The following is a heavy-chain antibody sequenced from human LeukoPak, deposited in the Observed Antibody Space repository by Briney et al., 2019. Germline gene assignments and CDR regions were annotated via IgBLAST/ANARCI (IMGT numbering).Heavy chain of an antibody. V-gene: IGHV3-23*01. CDR2: IGGPAET. CDR1: GFSFDVHA. D-gene: IGHD3-16*01. Sequence: GGSLRLSCAASGFSFDVHAMTWVRQAPGKGPEWVATIGGPAETLYADSVRGRFTSSRDNSRYTLYLQMNRLRAEDSALDYCAKDWTSHNGVYDCLDFWGQGTQVTVSS. J-gene: IGHJ4*02. CDR3: AKDWTSHNGVYDCLDF.